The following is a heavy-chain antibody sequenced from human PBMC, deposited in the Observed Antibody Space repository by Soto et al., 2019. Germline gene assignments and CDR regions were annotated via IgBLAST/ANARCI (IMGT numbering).Heavy chain of an antibody. V-gene: IGHV1-46*01. CDR1: VYTFTPYH. CDR2: ISPDGGRT. J-gene: IGHJ4*02. CDR3: ATRDPGHY. Sequence: SVKLSWKTSVYTFTPYHMRWVRQAPGQGLEWMGIISPDGGRTSYAQKFQGRVTMTRDTSTSTVYMELSSLRSEDTAVYYCATRDPGHYWGQGTLVTGSS.